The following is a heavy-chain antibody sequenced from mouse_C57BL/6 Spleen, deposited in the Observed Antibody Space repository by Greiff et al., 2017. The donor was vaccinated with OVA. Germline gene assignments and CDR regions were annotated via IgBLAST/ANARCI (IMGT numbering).Heavy chain of an antibody. CDR2: IYPGDGDT. Sequence: VKLQESGPELVKPGASVKISCKASGYAFSSSWMNWVKQRPGKGLEWIGRIYPGDGDTNYNGKFKGKATLTADKSSSTAYMQLSSLTSEDSAVYFCARFGRDFDYWGQGTTLTVSS. J-gene: IGHJ2*01. CDR3: ARFGRDFDY. CDR1: GYAFSSSW. V-gene: IGHV1-82*01. D-gene: IGHD1-1*01.